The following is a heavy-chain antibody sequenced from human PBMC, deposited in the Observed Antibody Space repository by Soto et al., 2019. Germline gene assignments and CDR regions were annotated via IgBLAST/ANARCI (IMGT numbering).Heavy chain of an antibody. CDR1: GFTFSTYS. D-gene: IGHD6-19*01. V-gene: IGHV3-48*01. CDR3: AKEYEWLAQFDY. J-gene: IGHJ4*02. Sequence: PVWSLRHSCASSGFTFSTYSMNWVVHAPGKGLEWVSYISSSSSTIFYTDSVKGRFTISRDNSKNTLYLQMNSLRAEDTAVYYCAKEYEWLAQFDYWGQGTLVTVSS. CDR2: ISSSSSTI.